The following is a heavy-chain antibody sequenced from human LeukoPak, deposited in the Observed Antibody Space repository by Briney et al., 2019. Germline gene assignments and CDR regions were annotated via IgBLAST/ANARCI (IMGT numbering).Heavy chain of an antibody. V-gene: IGHV3-23*01. CDR2: ISGSGGGT. CDR1: GSTFSSYA. D-gene: IGHD6-6*01. CDR3: AKVREQLVPYYYGMDV. Sequence: QPGGSLRLSCAASGSTFSSYAMSWVRQAPGKGLEWVSAISGSGGGTYYADSVKGRFTISRDNAKNSLYLQMNSLRAEDTALYYCAKVREQLVPYYYGMDVWGQGTTVTVSS. J-gene: IGHJ6*02.